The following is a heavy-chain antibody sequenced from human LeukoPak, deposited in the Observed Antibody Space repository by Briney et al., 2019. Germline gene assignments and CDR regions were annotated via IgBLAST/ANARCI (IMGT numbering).Heavy chain of an antibody. J-gene: IGHJ4*02. D-gene: IGHD6-13*01. CDR1: EFTFGTYA. CDR3: ARLAAAGHSDF. Sequence: PGGSLRHSCSASEFTFGTYAMLWVRQAPGEGLEYVSAISSNGRDTYYAASVRGRFSISRVNSNNTLYLQMSSLRPEDTAMYYCARLAAAGHSDFWGQGALVAVSS. CDR2: ISSNGRDT. V-gene: IGHV3-64D*08.